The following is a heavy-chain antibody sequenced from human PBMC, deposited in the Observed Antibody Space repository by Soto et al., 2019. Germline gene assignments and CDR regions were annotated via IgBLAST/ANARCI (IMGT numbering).Heavy chain of an antibody. CDR3: AKGGGTTLPLDS. Sequence: QVQLVESGGGVVQPGRSLRLSCEASGFTFSSYGMHWVRQAPGKGLEWVAVIWYDGSDKFYADSVKGRFTISRDNSKNTLYLQMHSLTAEDTAVYYCAKGGGTTLPLDSWGQGTLVTVSS. J-gene: IGHJ4*02. V-gene: IGHV3-33*06. CDR2: IWYDGSDK. D-gene: IGHD1-7*01. CDR1: GFTFSSYG.